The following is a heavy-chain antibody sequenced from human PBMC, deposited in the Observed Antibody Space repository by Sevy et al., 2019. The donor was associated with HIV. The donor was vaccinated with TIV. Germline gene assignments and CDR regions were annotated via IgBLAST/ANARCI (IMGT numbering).Heavy chain of an antibody. CDR2: ISYTGST. CDR3: ARRGDNNWFDP. J-gene: IGHJ5*02. CDR1: GVSISGGAYY. Sequence: SETLSLTCTVSGVSISGGAYYWGWIRQPPGMGLEWVGSISYTGSTYYNPSLKSRVTISVDTSKNQFSLKLTSVTAADTAVDYCARRGDNNWFDPWGQGTLVTVSS. V-gene: IGHV4-39*01. D-gene: IGHD2-15*01.